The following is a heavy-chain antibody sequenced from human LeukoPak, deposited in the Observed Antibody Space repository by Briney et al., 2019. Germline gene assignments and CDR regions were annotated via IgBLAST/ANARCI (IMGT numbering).Heavy chain of an antibody. CDR1: GFIVSDKY. CDR2: IYSGGST. J-gene: IGHJ6*02. Sequence: TGGSLRLSCAASGFIVSDKYMSWVRQAPGKGLEWVSIIYSGGSTYYAESVKGRFTISRDNSKNTLYLQMNSLRAEDTAVYYCARDQLRYFDWLLRYYYYGMDVWGQGTTVTVSS. V-gene: IGHV3-53*01. D-gene: IGHD3-9*01. CDR3: ARDQLRYFDWLLRYYYYGMDV.